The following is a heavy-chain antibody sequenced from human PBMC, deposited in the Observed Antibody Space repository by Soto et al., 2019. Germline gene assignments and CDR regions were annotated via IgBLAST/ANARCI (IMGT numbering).Heavy chain of an antibody. V-gene: IGHV1-8*01. CDR2: MNPNSGNT. CDR3: ARWPDGYYYYGMDV. J-gene: IGHJ6*02. CDR1: GYTFTSYD. Sequence: QVQLVQSGAEVKKPGASVKVSCKASGYTFTSYDINWVRQATGQGLEWMGWMNPNSGNTGYAQKLQGRVTMTRNTSISTPYMALSSLRSEDTAVYYCARWPDGYYYYGMDVWGQGTKVTVSS.